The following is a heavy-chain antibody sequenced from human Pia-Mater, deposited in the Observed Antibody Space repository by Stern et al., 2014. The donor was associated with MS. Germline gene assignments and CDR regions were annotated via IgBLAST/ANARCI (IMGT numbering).Heavy chain of an antibody. D-gene: IGHD3-3*01. J-gene: IGHJ6*02. Sequence: VQLVESGGGVVQPGRSLRLSCAASGFTFSSYGTHWVRQAPGKGLEWVATISYDGSNKYYADSVKGRFTISRDNYKNTLYLQMNSLRAEDTAVYYCAKHSDGFWGGTGGMDVWGQGTTVTVSS. CDR3: AKHSDGFWGGTGGMDV. CDR1: GFTFSSYG. V-gene: IGHV3-30*18. CDR2: ISYDGSNK.